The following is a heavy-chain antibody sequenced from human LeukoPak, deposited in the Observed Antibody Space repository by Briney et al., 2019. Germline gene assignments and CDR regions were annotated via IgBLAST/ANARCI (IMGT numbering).Heavy chain of an antibody. D-gene: IGHD2-15*01. CDR1: GYTFSNYW. V-gene: IGHV5-51*01. Sequence: GESLKISCQASGYTFSNYWIGWVRQMPGKGLEFMGIIYPGNSETKYSSSFGGQVTISADKSINTAYLQWNSLKASDSAMYYCAKLGFCSGDTCYSYFDSWGQGSLVTVSS. CDR2: IYPGNSET. J-gene: IGHJ4*02. CDR3: AKLGFCSGDTCYSYFDS.